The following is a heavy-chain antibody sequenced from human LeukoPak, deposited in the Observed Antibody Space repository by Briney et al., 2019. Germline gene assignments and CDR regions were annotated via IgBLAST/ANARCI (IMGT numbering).Heavy chain of an antibody. J-gene: IGHJ4*02. CDR3: AKEGSYYYDSSGYYYFDY. CDR1: GFTFDDYA. Sequence: PGRSLRLSCAASGFTFDDYAMHWVRQAPGKGLEWVSGISWNSGSIGYADSVKGRFTISRDNAKNSLYLQMNSLRAEDTALYYCAKEGSYYYDSSGYYYFDYWGQGTLVTVSS. V-gene: IGHV3-9*01. CDR2: ISWNSGSI. D-gene: IGHD3-22*01.